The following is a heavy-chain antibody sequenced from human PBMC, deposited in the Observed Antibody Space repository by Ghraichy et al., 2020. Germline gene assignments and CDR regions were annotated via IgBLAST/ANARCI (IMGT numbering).Heavy chain of an antibody. Sequence: GGSLRLSCAASGFTFSSYAMSWVRQAPGKGLEWVSAISGSGGSTYYADSVKGRFTISRDNSKNTLYLQMNSLRAEDTAVYYCAKSEDSSGWYARDWFDPWGQGTLVTVSS. CDR1: GFTFSSYA. J-gene: IGHJ5*02. CDR3: AKSEDSSGWYARDWFDP. D-gene: IGHD6-19*01. CDR2: ISGSGGST. V-gene: IGHV3-23*01.